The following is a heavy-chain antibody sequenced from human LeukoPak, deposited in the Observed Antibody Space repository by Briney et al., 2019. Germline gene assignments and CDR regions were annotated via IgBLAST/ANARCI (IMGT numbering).Heavy chain of an antibody. V-gene: IGHV3-23*01. J-gene: IGHJ5*02. CDR3: ARKDTIFGVT. CDR2: ISGSGGST. D-gene: IGHD3-3*01. CDR1: GFTFSSYA. Sequence: GGSLRLSCAASGFTFSSYAMSWVRQAPGKGLESVSAISGSGGSTYYADSVKGRFTISRDNAKNSLYLQMNSLRAEDTAVYYCARKDTIFGVTWGQGTLVTVSS.